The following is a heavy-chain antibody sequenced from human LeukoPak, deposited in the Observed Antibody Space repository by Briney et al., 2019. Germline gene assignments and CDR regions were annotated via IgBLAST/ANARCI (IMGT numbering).Heavy chain of an antibody. V-gene: IGHV4-4*07. J-gene: IGHJ4*02. D-gene: IGHD6-19*01. CDR2: IHTSGST. CDR3: ARRDISSGWSFDY. Sequence: PSETLSLTCTVSGGSLSNYHWSWVRQPAGKGLEWIGQIHTSGSTNYNPPLKSRASMSIDTTEAQVSLTIRSVTAADTAFYYCARRDISSGWSFDYWGQGTLVTVSS. CDR1: GGSLSNYH.